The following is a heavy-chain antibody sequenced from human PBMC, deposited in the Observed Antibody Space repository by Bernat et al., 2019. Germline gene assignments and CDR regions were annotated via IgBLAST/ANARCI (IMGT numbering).Heavy chain of an antibody. CDR2: ISGSGGST. D-gene: IGHD6-19*01. Sequence: EVQLLESGGGLVQPGGSLRLSCAASGFTFSSYAMSWVRQAPGKGLEWVSAISGSGGSTYYADFVKGRFTISRDNSKNTLYLQMNSLRAEDTAVYYCAKSYLGSVAGTGWGQGTLVTVSS. CDR1: GFTFSSYA. J-gene: IGHJ4*02. V-gene: IGHV3-23*01. CDR3: AKSYLGSVAGTG.